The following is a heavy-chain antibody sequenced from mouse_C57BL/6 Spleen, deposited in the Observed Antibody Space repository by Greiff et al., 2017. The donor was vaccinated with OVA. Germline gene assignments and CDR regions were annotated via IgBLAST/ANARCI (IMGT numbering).Heavy chain of an antibody. CDR1: GYTFTSYW. CDR2: IYPGSGST. CDR3: SRWDTKCYFDY. D-gene: IGHD1-3*01. Sequence: QVQLQQPGAELVKPGASVKMSCKASGYTFTSYWITWVKQRPGQGLEWIGDIYPGSGSTNYNEKFTSQATLTIDTSSSTAYMQLSSLTSEDSAVYYCSRWDTKCYFDYWGQGTTLTVSS. V-gene: IGHV1-55*01. J-gene: IGHJ2*01.